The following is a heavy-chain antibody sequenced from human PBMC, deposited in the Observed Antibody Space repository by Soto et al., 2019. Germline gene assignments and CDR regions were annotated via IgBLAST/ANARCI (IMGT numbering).Heavy chain of an antibody. D-gene: IGHD2-15*01. V-gene: IGHV4-59*08. CDR2: IYYSGST. J-gene: IGHJ5*02. CDR1: DGSSSSYY. Sequence: SVVDGSSSSYYGSRIMQKPGKGLEWIGYIYYSGSTNYNPSLKSRVTISVDTSKNQFSLKLSSVTAADTAVYYCARIKSRPCYCSDGSCYADNVSAPRGKGTSVPVSS. CDR3: ARIKSRPCYCSDGSCYADNVSAP.